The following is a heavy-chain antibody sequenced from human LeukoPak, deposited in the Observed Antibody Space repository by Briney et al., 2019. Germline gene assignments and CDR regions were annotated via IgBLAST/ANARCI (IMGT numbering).Heavy chain of an antibody. V-gene: IGHV4-30-4*08. CDR2: IYYSGST. D-gene: IGHD3-22*01. Sequence: LRLSCAASGFTFSSYAMSWVRQPPGKGLEWIGYIYYSGSTYYNPSLKSRVTISVDTSKNQFSLKLSSVTAADTAVYYCARGDSSGYYSYYFDYWGQGTLVTVSS. CDR1: GFTFSSYA. CDR3: ARGDSSGYYSYYFDY. J-gene: IGHJ4*02.